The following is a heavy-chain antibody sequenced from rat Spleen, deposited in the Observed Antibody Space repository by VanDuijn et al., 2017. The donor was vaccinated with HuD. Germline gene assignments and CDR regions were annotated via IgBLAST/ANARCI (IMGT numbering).Heavy chain of an antibody. CDR3: AKHGSYYYDVMDA. V-gene: IGHV7-6*01. CDR1: GFTFADFY. CDR2: IRNKAKSYTT. Sequence: EVKLLESGGGLVQPGGSLRLSCAASGFTFADFYMSWIRQSPGKAPEWLSFIRNKAKSYTTEYNPSVKGRFTISRDDTQTVLYLQMNTLRAEDTAIYYCAKHGSYYYDVMDAWGQGASVTVSS. J-gene: IGHJ4*01. D-gene: IGHD1-12*01.